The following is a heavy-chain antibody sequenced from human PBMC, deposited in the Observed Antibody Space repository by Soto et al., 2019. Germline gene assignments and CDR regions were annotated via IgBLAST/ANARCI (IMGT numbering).Heavy chain of an antibody. D-gene: IGHD2-15*01. Sequence: QVQLQQWGAGLLKPSETLSLTCAVYGGSFSGYYWSWIRQPPGKGLEWIGEINHSGSTNYNPSLKSRVTIAVDTSKNPFSLKLSSVTAADTAVYYCARSGDGIVVVVAALPSSLNWFDPWGQGTLVTVSS. V-gene: IGHV4-34*01. CDR2: INHSGST. CDR3: ARSGDGIVVVVAALPSSLNWFDP. CDR1: GGSFSGYY. J-gene: IGHJ5*02.